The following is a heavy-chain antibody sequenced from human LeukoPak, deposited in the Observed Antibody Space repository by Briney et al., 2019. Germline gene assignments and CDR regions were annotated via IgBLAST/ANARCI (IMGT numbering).Heavy chain of an antibody. J-gene: IGHJ4*02. V-gene: IGHV4-34*01. CDR2: INHSGST. CDR1: GGSFSGYY. Sequence: SETLSLTCAVYGGSFSGYYWSWIRQPPGKGLEWIGEINHSGSTNYNPSLKSRVTMSVDTSKNQFSLKLSSVTAADTAVYYCARHGPRYCSGGSCYTVDYWGQGTLVTVSS. D-gene: IGHD2-15*01. CDR3: ARHGPRYCSGGSCYTVDY.